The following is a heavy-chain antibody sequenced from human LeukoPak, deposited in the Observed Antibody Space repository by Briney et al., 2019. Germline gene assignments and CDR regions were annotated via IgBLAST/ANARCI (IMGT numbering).Heavy chain of an antibody. CDR3: ARDGHYDILTGYYVGAFDI. V-gene: IGHV4-39*07. J-gene: IGHJ3*02. CDR1: GGSISSSSYY. CDR2: IYYSGST. D-gene: IGHD3-9*01. Sequence: PSETLSLTCTVSGGSISSSSYYWGWIRQPPGKGLEWIGSIYYSGSTNYNPSLKSRVTISVDTSKNQFSLKLSSVTAADTAVYYCARDGHYDILTGYYVGAFDIWGQGTMVTVSS.